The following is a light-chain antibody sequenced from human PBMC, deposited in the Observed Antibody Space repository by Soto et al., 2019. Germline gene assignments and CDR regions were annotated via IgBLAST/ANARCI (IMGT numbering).Light chain of an antibody. CDR3: QQYYTSPYT. Sequence: DIQMTQSPSTLSSSVGDRVTITCRASHSISVWLAWYQQKPGKAPKLLIYQASTLESGVPSRFSGRGSWTDFTLTISTLQPDDFATYDCQQYYTSPYTFGQGTKLEIK. J-gene: IGKJ2*01. V-gene: IGKV1-5*03. CDR2: QAS. CDR1: HSISVW.